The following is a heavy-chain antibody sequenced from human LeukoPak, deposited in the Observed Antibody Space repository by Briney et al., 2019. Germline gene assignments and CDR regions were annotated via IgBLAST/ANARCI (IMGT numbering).Heavy chain of an antibody. CDR1: GGSFSGYY. CDR3: ARGYSSSWLRAPNFDY. J-gene: IGHJ4*02. CDR2: INHSGST. V-gene: IGHV4-34*01. Sequence: TSETLSFTCAVYGGSFSGYYWSWIRQPPGKGLDWIGEINHSGSTNYNPSLKSRVTISVDTSKNQFSLKLSSVTAADTAVYYCARGYSSSWLRAPNFDYWGQGTLVTVSS. D-gene: IGHD6-13*01.